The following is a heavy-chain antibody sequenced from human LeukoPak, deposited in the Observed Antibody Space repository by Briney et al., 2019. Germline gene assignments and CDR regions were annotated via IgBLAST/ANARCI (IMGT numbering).Heavy chain of an antibody. Sequence: VKVSCKASGGTFSSYASSWVRQAPRQGLEWMGGIIPIFGTANYAQKFQGRVTITTDESTSTAYMELSSLRSEDTAVYYCARVLVLGCGFDPWGQGTLVTVSS. D-gene: IGHD6-13*01. CDR3: ARVLVLGCGFDP. CDR1: GGTFSSYA. V-gene: IGHV1-69*05. J-gene: IGHJ5*02. CDR2: IIPIFGTA.